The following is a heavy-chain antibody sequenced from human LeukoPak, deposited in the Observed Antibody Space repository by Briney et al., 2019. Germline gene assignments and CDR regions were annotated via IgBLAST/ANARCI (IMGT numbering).Heavy chain of an antibody. J-gene: IGHJ6*03. Sequence: PGGSLRLSCEASGFILNYFSLNWVRLSPGKGLEWVSFISSRGDTIYDADSVKGRFTISRDTANNSVFLQMNSLRAEDTAVYYCARVPGFCSSSSSCYGSMHMDVWGRGTTVTVS. CDR3: ARVPGFCSSSSSCYGSMHMDV. D-gene: IGHD2-2*01. V-gene: IGHV3-48*01. CDR2: ISSRGDTI. CDR1: GFILNYFS.